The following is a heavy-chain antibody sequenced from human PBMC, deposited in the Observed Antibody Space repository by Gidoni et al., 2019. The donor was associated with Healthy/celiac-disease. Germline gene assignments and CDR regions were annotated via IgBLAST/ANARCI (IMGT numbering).Heavy chain of an antibody. CDR1: GGSISRSSYY. CDR3: ARVRIVGATAWYFDL. V-gene: IGHV4-39*01. Sequence: QLQLQESGPGLVKPSETLSLTCTVPGGSISRSSYYWGWIRQPPGKGLEWIGSIYYSGGTYYNPSLKSRVTISVDTSKNQFSRKLSSVTAADTAVYYCARVRIVGATAWYFDLWGRGTLVTVSS. D-gene: IGHD1-26*01. J-gene: IGHJ2*01. CDR2: IYYSGGT.